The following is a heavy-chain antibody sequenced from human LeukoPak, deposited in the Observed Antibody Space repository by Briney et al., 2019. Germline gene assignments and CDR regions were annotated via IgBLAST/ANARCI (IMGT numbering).Heavy chain of an antibody. J-gene: IGHJ5*02. Sequence: PGGSLRLSCAASGFTFSDYYMSWIRQAPGKGLEWVSYISSSGTTIYYADSVKGRFTISRDNSKNTLYLQMNSLRAEDTAVYYCARGGAYGGNLSWFDPWGQGTLVTVSS. V-gene: IGHV3-11*04. CDR3: ARGGAYGGNLSWFDP. D-gene: IGHD4-23*01. CDR1: GFTFSDYY. CDR2: ISSSGTTI.